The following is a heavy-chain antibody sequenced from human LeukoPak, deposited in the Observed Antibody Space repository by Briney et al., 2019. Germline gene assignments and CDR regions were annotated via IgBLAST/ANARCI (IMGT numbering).Heavy chain of an antibody. Sequence: GGSLRLSCAASGFTVSSNYMSWVRQAPGKGLEWVSVIYSGGSTYYADSVKGRFTISRDNSKNTLYLQMNSLRAEDTAVYYCAKDYYGSGSYYRNWFDPWGQGTLVTVSS. D-gene: IGHD3-10*01. V-gene: IGHV3-53*01. CDR2: IYSGGST. CDR1: GFTVSSNY. J-gene: IGHJ5*02. CDR3: AKDYYGSGSYYRNWFDP.